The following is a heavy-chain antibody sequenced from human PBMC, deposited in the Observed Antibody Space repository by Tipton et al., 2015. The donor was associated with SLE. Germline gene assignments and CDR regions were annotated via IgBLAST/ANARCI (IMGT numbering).Heavy chain of an antibody. V-gene: IGHV3-49*03. J-gene: IGHJ6*02. CDR1: GFTFGDYA. D-gene: IGHD3-3*01. CDR2: IRSKAYGGTT. Sequence: SLRLSCTASGFTFGDYAMSWFRQAPGKGLEWVGFIRSKAYGGTTEYAASVKGRFTISRDDSKSIAYLQMNSLKTEDTAVYYCTRPYDFWSGFYYYGMDVWGQGTTVTVSS. CDR3: TRPYDFWSGFYYYGMDV.